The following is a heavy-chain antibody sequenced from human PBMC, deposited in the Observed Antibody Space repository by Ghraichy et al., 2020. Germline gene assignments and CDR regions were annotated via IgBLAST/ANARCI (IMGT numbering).Heavy chain of an antibody. V-gene: IGHV4-30-4*01. J-gene: IGHJ5*02. D-gene: IGHD2-8*02. CDR2: IYYSGST. CDR1: GGSISSGDYY. CDR3: ARDWAPVTGGNEGHHNWFDP. Sequence: SETLSLTCTVSGGSISSGDYYWSWIRQPPGKGLEWIGYIYYSGSTYYNPSLKSRVTISVDTSKNQFSLKLSSVTAADTAVYYCARDWAPVTGGNEGHHNWFDPWGQGTLVTVSS.